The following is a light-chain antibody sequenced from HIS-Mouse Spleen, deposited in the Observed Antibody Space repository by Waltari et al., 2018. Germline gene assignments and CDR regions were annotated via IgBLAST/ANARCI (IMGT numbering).Light chain of an antibody. CDR1: SSDVGSYNL. CDR3: CSYAGSSTLV. Sequence: QSALTQPASVSGSPGQSITISCTGTSSDVGSYNLVSWYQQHPGKATKLMIYEGSKRPSGVSNRLSGSKSGNTASLTISGLQAEDEADYYCCSYAGSSTLVFGGGTKLTVL. J-gene: IGLJ3*02. V-gene: IGLV2-23*01. CDR2: EGS.